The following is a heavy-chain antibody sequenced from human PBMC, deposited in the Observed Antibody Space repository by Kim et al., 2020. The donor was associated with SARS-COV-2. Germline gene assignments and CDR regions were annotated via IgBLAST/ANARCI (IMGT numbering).Heavy chain of an antibody. CDR1: GFTFDDYT. D-gene: IGHD6-13*01. J-gene: IGHJ4*02. Sequence: GGSLRLSCAASGFTFDDYTMHWVRQAPGKGLEWVSLISWDGGSTYYADSVKGRFTISRDNSKNSLYLQMNSLRTEDTALYYCAKDMGVYSSSWSYFDYWGQGTLVTVSS. CDR3: AKDMGVYSSSWSYFDY. V-gene: IGHV3-43*01. CDR2: ISWDGGST.